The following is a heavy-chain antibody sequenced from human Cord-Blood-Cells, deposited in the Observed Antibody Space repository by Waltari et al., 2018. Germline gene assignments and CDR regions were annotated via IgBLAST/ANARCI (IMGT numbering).Heavy chain of an antibody. CDR2: INSDGSST. V-gene: IGHV3-74*01. CDR3: ARVSYYDFWSGYSSDAFDI. D-gene: IGHD3-3*01. CDR1: GFTFSSYW. J-gene: IGHJ3*02. Sequence: EVQLVESGGGLVQPGGSLRLSCAASGFTFSSYWMHWVRQAPGKGLVWVSRINSDGSSTSYADSVKGRFTISRDNAKNTLYLQMNSLRAEDTAVYYCARVSYYDFWSGYSSDAFDIWGQGTMVTVSS.